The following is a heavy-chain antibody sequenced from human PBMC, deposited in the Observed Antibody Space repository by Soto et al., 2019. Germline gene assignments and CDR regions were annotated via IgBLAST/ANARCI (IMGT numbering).Heavy chain of an antibody. Sequence: QVQLVQSGAEVKKPGSSVKVSCKASGGTFSTYTIDWVRKAPGQGLEWMGGIIPIFNTTNYAQKFQGGVTITADESTSMAYMELSSMNYDDTAVYYCASGSTLLYSGPFDYWGQGTLVTVSS. CDR1: GGTFSTYT. D-gene: IGHD2-2*02. CDR3: ASGSTLLYSGPFDY. CDR2: IIPIFNTT. V-gene: IGHV1-69*12. J-gene: IGHJ4*02.